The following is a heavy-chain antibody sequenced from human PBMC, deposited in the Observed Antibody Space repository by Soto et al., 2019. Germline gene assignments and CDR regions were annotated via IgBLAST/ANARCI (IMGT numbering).Heavy chain of an antibody. V-gene: IGHV3-74*01. D-gene: IGHD6-19*01. J-gene: IGHJ4*02. Sequence: PGGSLRLSCAASGFTFTDYWMHWVRLVPGKGLVWVSRINGGGGYTSYADFAKGRFTISRDNAKNSLYLQMNSLRAEDAAVYYCARAIAVAVYDYWGQGTLVTVS. CDR1: GFTFTDYW. CDR3: ARAIAVAVYDY. CDR2: INGGGGYT.